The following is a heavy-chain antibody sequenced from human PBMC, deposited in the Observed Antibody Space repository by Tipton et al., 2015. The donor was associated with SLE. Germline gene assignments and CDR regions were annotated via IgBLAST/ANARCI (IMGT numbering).Heavy chain of an antibody. CDR2: IKHDGSEI. D-gene: IGHD3-9*01. V-gene: IGHV3-7*01. CDR3: ARVSVSRYFDWFDY. Sequence: SLRLSCAASGFKFIYYWMSWVSQAPGKGLEWVANIKHDGSEIYYVDSVKGRFTISRDDAKSSLYLQMNSLRAEDTAVYYCARVSVSRYFDWFDYWGQGTLVTVSS. CDR1: GFKFIYYW. J-gene: IGHJ5*01.